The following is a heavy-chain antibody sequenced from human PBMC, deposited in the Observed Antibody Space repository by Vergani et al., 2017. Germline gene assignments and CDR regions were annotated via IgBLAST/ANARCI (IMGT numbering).Heavy chain of an antibody. CDR3: AREPIYYDSSGGRGLDV. CDR2: IKQDGSEK. Sequence: EVQLVESGGGLVQPGGSLRLSCAASGFTFSSYWMSWVRQAPGKGLEWVANIKQDGSEKYYVDSVKGRFTISRDNAKNSLYLQMNSLRAEETAVYYCAREPIYYDSSGGRGLDVWGKGTTVTVSS. CDR1: GFTFSSYW. V-gene: IGHV3-7*01. D-gene: IGHD3-22*01. J-gene: IGHJ6*04.